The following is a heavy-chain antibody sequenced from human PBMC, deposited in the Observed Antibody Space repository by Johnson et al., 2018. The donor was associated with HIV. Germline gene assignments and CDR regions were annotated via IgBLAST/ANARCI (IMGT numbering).Heavy chain of an antibody. CDR2: ISWDGGST. D-gene: IGHD3-22*01. CDR3: ARDVSATRVVVGGAYDAFAI. CDR1: GFTFDDYA. V-gene: IGHV3-43D*03. J-gene: IGHJ3*02. Sequence: VQLVESGGVVVQPGGSLRLSCAASGFTFDDYAMHWVRQAPGKGLEWVSLISWDGGSTYYADSVKGRFTISRDNSKNSLYLQMNSLRAEDTAVYYCARDVSATRVVVGGAYDAFAIWGQGTMVTVSS.